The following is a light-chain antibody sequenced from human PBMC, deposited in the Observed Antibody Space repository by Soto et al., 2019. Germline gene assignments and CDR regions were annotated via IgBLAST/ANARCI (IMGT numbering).Light chain of an antibody. Sequence: EIVLTQSPGTLSLSPGERATLSCRASQSINNRYLVWYQQKPGQAPRLLIYAASSRTTGIPDRFSGSGSGTDFTITISRLEPEDSAVYYCQHFGSAPGFTFGPGTKVDIK. CDR1: QSINNRY. CDR3: QHFGSAPGFT. CDR2: AAS. J-gene: IGKJ3*01. V-gene: IGKV3-20*01.